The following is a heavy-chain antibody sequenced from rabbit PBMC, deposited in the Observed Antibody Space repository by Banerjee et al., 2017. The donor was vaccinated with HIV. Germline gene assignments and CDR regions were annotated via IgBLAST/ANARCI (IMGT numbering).Heavy chain of an antibody. CDR3: ARDASDCGRITRLDL. V-gene: IGHV1S47*01. CDR1: GFDFSSDA. Sequence: EESGGDLVKPGASLTLTCTASGFDFSSDAMCWVRQAPGKGPEWIACIYNGDGSTCYATWVNGRFTISKTSSTTVTLQMTSLTAADTATYFCARDASDCGRITRLDLWGPGTLVTVS. J-gene: IGHJ3*01. D-gene: IGHD2-1*01. CDR2: IYNGDGST.